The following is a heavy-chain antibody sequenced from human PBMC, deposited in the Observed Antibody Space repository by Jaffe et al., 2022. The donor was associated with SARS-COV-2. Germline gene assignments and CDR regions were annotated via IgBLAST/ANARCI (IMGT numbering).Heavy chain of an antibody. CDR1: GGSFSGYY. Sequence: QVQLQQWGAGLLKPSETLSLTCAVYGGSFSGYYWSWIRQPPGKGLEWIGEINHSGSTNYNPSLKSRVTISVDTSKNQFSLKLSSVTAADTAVYYCARGAPSFRVKPHSGPYWFDPWGQGTLVTVSS. CDR2: INHSGST. CDR3: ARGAPSFRVKPHSGPYWFDP. J-gene: IGHJ5*02. D-gene: IGHD2-15*01. V-gene: IGHV4-34*01.